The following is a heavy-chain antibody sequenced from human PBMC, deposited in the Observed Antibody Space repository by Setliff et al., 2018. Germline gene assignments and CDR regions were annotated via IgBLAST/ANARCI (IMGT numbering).Heavy chain of an antibody. J-gene: IGHJ6*02. CDR3: ARDRTVYNYGMDI. V-gene: IGHV4-59*01. D-gene: IGHD4-4*01. CDR1: GGSIMNYF. CDR2: VYYTGNT. Sequence: SETLSLTCTVSGGSIMNYFWSWIRQPPGKGLEWVGYVYYTGNTNYNPSLKSRLTISVDPSKNQVSLQLKSATTADTAVYYCARDRTVYNYGMDIWGQGTTVTVS.